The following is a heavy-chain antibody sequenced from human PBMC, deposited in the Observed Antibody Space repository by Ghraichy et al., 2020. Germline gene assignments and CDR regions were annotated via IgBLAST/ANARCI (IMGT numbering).Heavy chain of an antibody. CDR2: INGRGSYT. J-gene: IGHJ4*02. V-gene: IGHV3-23*01. D-gene: IGHD6-25*01. CDR1: GFSFSITA. Sequence: GGSLRLSCDASGFSFSITAMTWVRQAPGKGLEWVSAINGRGSYTYYADSMKGRFTISRDNSKSTLFLQMNSLTAGDTAVYFCAKVASSTAGWDSFDYWGQGTLVTVSS. CDR3: AKVASSTAGWDSFDY.